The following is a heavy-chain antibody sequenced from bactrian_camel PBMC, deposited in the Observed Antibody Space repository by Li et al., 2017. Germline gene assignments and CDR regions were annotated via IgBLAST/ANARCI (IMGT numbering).Heavy chain of an antibody. D-gene: IGHD2*01. CDR2: IEPDGVKT. CDR1: GYGYSSYC. V-gene: IGHV3S1*01. CDR3: AASWDVTAIEALGSIASPEFGY. Sequence: QLVESGGGSVQAGGSLRLSCAASGYGYSSYCMGWFRQAPGKAREGVAVIEPDGVKTYTDSVKGRFAISKDNVKNILYLQMDNLRPEDTATYRCAASWDVTAIEALGSIASPEFGYWGEGTQVTVS. J-gene: IGHJ6*01.